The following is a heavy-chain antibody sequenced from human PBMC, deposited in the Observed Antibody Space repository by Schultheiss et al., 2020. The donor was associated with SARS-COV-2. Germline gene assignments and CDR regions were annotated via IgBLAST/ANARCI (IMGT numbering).Heavy chain of an antibody. CDR1: GFTFSNAW. CDR2: IKSKTDGGTT. CDR3: AKGDSSGSNYYGMDV. Sequence: GGSLRLSCAASGFTFSNAWMSWVRQSPGKGLEWVGRIKSKTDGGTTDYAAPVKGRFTISRDDSKNTLYLQMNSLKTEDTAVYYCAKGDSSGSNYYGMDVWGQGTTVTVSS. D-gene: IGHD3-22*01. V-gene: IGHV3-15*01. J-gene: IGHJ6*02.